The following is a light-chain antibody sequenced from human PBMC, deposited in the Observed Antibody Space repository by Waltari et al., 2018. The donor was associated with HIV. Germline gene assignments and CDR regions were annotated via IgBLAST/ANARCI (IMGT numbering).Light chain of an antibody. CDR1: ALSKHY. CDR3: QSGHNSDSI. Sequence: SYELTQAPSVSVSQGQTEKITCPGDALSKHYVYWYQQKPGQAPLMMIFKDSWRPSEIPARFSASSSGSTSILTISGVQAEDEADYYCQSGHNSDSIFGGGTKLTVL. J-gene: IGLJ2*01. V-gene: IGLV3-25*03. CDR2: KDS.